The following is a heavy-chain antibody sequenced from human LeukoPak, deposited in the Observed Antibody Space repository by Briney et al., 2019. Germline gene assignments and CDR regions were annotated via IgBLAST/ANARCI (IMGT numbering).Heavy chain of an antibody. Sequence: GGSLRLSCAASGFTFSSYAMHWVRQAPGKGLEWVAVISYDGSNKYYADSVKGRFTISRDNSKNTLYLQMNSLRAEDTAVYYCARYPSQQLVLYYFDYWGQGTLVTVSS. V-gene: IGHV3-30-3*01. CDR3: ARYPSQQLVLYYFDY. J-gene: IGHJ4*02. CDR1: GFTFSSYA. CDR2: ISYDGSNK. D-gene: IGHD6-13*01.